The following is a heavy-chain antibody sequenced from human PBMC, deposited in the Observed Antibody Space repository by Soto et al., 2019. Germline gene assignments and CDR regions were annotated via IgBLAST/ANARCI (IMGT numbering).Heavy chain of an antibody. V-gene: IGHV3-7*02. J-gene: IGHJ4*02. CDR2: IKEDGSEK. D-gene: IGHD4-4*01. CDR1: GFTFSDYW. CDR3: AMRTVHPGIEF. Sequence: PGGSLRLSCAASGFTFSDYWMNWLRQAPGKGLEWMANIKEDGSEKNYVDSVRGRFTISRGNAKNSLYLQMNSLRAEDTAVYYCAMRTVHPGIEFWGPGTLVTVFS.